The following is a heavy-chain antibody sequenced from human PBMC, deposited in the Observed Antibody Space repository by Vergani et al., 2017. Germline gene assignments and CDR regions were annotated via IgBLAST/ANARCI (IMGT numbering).Heavy chain of an antibody. J-gene: IGHJ6*02. V-gene: IGHV1-69*04. CDR3: RVGATYYDGMDV. D-gene: IGHD1-26*01. CDR2: IIPILGIA. CDR1: GGTFSSYA. Sequence: QVQLVQSGAEVKKPGSSVKVSCKASGGTFSSYAISWVRQAPGQGLEWMGRIIPILGIANYAQKFQGRVTITADKSTSTAYMELSSLRSEDTAVYYCRVGATYYDGMDVWGQGTTVTGSS.